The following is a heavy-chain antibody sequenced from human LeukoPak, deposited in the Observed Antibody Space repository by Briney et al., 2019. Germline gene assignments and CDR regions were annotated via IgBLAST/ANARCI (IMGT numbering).Heavy chain of an antibody. D-gene: IGHD2-2*01. J-gene: IGHJ4*02. Sequence: ASVKVSCKVSGYTLTELSMHWGRQAPGKGLEWMGGFDPEDGETIYAQKFQGRVTMTEDTSTDTAYMELSSLRSEDTAVYYCATGPMPAAYFDYWGQGTLVTVSS. V-gene: IGHV1-24*01. CDR1: GYTLTELS. CDR2: FDPEDGET. CDR3: ATGPMPAAYFDY.